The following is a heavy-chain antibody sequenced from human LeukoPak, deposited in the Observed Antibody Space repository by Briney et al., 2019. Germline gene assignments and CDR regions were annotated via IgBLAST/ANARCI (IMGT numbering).Heavy chain of an antibody. Sequence: ASMKVSCKASGYTFTDYYMHWVRQAPGPGLEWMGWINPNSGDTKYGQKFQGWVTMTRDTSTSTAYMELSRLTSDDTAVYYCASDRSYDKGPLDYWGQGTLVTVSS. D-gene: IGHD3-22*01. CDR3: ASDRSYDKGPLDY. J-gene: IGHJ4*02. CDR1: GYTFTDYY. CDR2: INPNSGDT. V-gene: IGHV1-2*04.